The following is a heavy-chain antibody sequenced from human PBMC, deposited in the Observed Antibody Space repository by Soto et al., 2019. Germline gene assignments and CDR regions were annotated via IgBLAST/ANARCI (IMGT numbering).Heavy chain of an antibody. CDR1: GFTFDNYA. D-gene: IGHD3-9*01. CDR3: TKESALTGYGAFDA. V-gene: IGHV3-9*01. Sequence: EVQLVESGGGLVQPGRSLRLSCAASGFTFDNYAMYWVRQAPGKGLEWVSSISWNSGRIDYADSVKGRFTISRDNAKNSLFLQMNSLRTEDTALYYCTKESALTGYGAFDAWGQGTLVTVSS. J-gene: IGHJ5*02. CDR2: ISWNSGRI.